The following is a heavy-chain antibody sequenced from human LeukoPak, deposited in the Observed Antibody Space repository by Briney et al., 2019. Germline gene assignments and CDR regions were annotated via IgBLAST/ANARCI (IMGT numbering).Heavy chain of an antibody. J-gene: IGHJ3*02. Sequence: SETLSLTCAVYGGSFSGYYWSWIRQPPGKGLEWIGEINHSGSTNYNPSLKRRVTISVDTSKNQFSLKLSSVTAADAAVYYCARPIRGDYAFDIWGQGTMVTVSS. CDR2: INHSGST. D-gene: IGHD3-3*02. V-gene: IGHV4-34*01. CDR1: GGSFSGYY. CDR3: ARPIRGDYAFDI.